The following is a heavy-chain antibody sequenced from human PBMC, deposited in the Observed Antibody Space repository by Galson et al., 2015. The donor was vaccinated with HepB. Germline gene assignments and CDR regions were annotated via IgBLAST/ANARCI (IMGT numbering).Heavy chain of an antibody. CDR2: IYYSGTI. V-gene: IGHV4-59*04. D-gene: IGHD5-12*01. J-gene: IGHJ3*02. CDR3: ARHDGATREGVAFDM. CDR1: GFTFSSYSMN. Sequence: LRLSCAASGFTFSSYSMNWVRQPPGKGLEWIASIYYSGTIHYNPSLKSRVTISADTSKNQFSLKLRSVTAADTAVYYCARHDGATREGVAFDMWGQGTMVTVSS.